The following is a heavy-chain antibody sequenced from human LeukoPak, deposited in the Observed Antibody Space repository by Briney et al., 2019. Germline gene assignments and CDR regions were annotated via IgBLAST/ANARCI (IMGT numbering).Heavy chain of an antibody. J-gene: IGHJ4*02. CDR1: GYTFTNYG. V-gene: IGHV1-18*01. Sequence: GASVKVSCKASGYTFTNYGISWVRQAPGQGLEWMGWISVHNGNTNYAQNLQGRVTMTTDTSTGTAYMELRSLRSDDTAVYFCARRSMTTALSHFDYWGQGTLVTVSS. CDR3: ARRSMTTALSHFDY. CDR2: ISVHNGNT. D-gene: IGHD4-17*01.